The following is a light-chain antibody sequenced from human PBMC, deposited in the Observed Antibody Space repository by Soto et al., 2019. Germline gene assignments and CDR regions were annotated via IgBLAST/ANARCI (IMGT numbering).Light chain of an antibody. J-gene: IGLJ2*01. V-gene: IGLV2-14*01. CDR2: DVR. Sequence: QSALTQPASVSGSPEQSITISCSDVGGYKYVSWYQQHPGKVPKVLIYDVRNRPSGVSNRFSGSKSGNTASLTISGLQAEDEADYYCSAYTDSSTLVIFGGGTKLTVL. CDR3: SAYTDSSTLVI. CDR1: DVGGYKY.